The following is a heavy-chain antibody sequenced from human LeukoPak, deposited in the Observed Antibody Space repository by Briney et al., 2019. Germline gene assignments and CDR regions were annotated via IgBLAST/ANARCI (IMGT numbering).Heavy chain of an antibody. CDR3: ARGDAGYSTPSGDY. D-gene: IGHD6-13*01. Sequence: PSETLSLTCTVSGGSISSYYWSWIRQPARKGLEWIGRIYTSGSTNYNPSLKSRVTMSVNTSKNQFSLKLSSVTAADTAVYYCARGDAGYSTPSGDYWGQGTLVTVSS. CDR1: GGSISSYY. V-gene: IGHV4-4*07. J-gene: IGHJ4*02. CDR2: IYTSGST.